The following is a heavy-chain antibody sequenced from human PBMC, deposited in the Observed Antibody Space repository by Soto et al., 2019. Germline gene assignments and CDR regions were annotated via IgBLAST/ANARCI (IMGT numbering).Heavy chain of an antibody. CDR1: GFTFSSYS. J-gene: IGHJ4*02. V-gene: IGHV3-48*02. CDR3: ARESEDLTSNFDY. CDR2: ISSSSSPI. Sequence: EVQLVESGGGLVQRGGSLRLSCAVSGFTFSSYSMNWVRQAPGKGLEWVSFISSSSSPIYYTDYVKGRFTISRDNAKNSLYLQMNSLRDEDTAVYYCARESEDLTSNFDYWGQGTLVTVSS.